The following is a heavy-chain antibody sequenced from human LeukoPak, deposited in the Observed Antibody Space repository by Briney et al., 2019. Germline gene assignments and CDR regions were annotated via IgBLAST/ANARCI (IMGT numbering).Heavy chain of an antibody. CDR2: IYSTGST. CDR3: ARQIASAGTAGFDF. CDR1: GGSISSYY. J-gene: IGHJ4*02. V-gene: IGHV4-4*07. D-gene: IGHD6-13*01. Sequence: SETLSLTCTVSGGSISSYYWSWIRQPAGKGLEWIGRIYSTGSTNYNPSLKSRVTMSVDTSKNQFSLRLRSVTAADTAVYYCARQIASAGTAGFDFGGQGALVTVSA.